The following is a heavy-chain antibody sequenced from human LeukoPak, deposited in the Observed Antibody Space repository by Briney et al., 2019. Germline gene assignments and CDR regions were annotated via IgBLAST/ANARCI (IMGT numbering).Heavy chain of an antibody. V-gene: IGHV3-33*03. CDR3: ARQTAGYYSPFDY. J-gene: IGHJ4*02. CDR1: GFTFSRYG. CDR2: ISYDGNNK. Sequence: GGSLRLSCAASGFTFSRYGMHWVRQAPGKGLEWVAFISYDGNNKYYADSVKGRFTISRDNANNSVYLHMSNLGAEDSAVYFCARQTAGYYSPFDYWGQGTLVTVSS. D-gene: IGHD3-9*01.